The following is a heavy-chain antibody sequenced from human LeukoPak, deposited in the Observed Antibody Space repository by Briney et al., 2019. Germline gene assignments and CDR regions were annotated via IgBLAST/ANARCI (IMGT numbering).Heavy chain of an antibody. CDR3: ANLLRWEPY. CDR1: GFTFSSYG. Sequence: GGSLRLSCAASGFTFSSYGMHWVRQAPGKGLEWVAVISYDGSNKYYADSVKGRFTISRDNSKNTLYLQMNSLRAEDTAVYYCANLLRWEPYGSQGTLVTVYS. V-gene: IGHV3-30*18. CDR2: ISYDGSNK. J-gene: IGHJ4*02. D-gene: IGHD4-23*01.